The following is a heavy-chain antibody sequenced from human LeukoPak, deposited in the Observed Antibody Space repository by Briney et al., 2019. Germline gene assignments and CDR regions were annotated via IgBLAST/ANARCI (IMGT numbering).Heavy chain of an antibody. D-gene: IGHD2-15*01. Sequence: GGSLRLSCAASGFTFSSYAMHWVRQAPGKGLEWVAVISYDGSNKYCADSVKGRFTISRDNSKNTLYLQMNSLRAEDTAVYYCARAEDIVVVVAATYWGQGTLVTVSS. CDR1: GFTFSSYA. CDR2: ISYDGSNK. V-gene: IGHV3-30*04. CDR3: ARAEDIVVVVAATY. J-gene: IGHJ4*02.